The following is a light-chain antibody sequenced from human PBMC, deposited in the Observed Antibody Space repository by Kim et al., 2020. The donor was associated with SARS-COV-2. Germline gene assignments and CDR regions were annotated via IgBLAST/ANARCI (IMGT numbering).Light chain of an antibody. Sequence: SYELTQPPSVSVSPGQTASITCSGDKLGDRYANWYQQKPGQSPVLVMYQDSKRPSGIPERFSASSSGNTATLTISGTRAMDEADYYCQSWDSSVDWVFGG. J-gene: IGLJ3*02. CDR2: QDS. CDR3: QSWDSSVDWV. V-gene: IGLV3-1*01. CDR1: KLGDRY.